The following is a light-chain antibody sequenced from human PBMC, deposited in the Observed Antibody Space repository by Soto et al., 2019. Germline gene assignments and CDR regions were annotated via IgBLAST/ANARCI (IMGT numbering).Light chain of an antibody. CDR1: SSDVGSYNL. J-gene: IGLJ2*01. V-gene: IGLV2-23*01. Sequence: QSVLTQPASVSGSPGQSITISCTGTSSDVGSYNLVSEYQQHPGKAPKLMIYEGSKRPSGVSNRFSGSKSGNTASLTISGLQAEDEADYYCCSYAGSVVFGGGTKLTVL. CDR2: EGS. CDR3: CSYAGSVV.